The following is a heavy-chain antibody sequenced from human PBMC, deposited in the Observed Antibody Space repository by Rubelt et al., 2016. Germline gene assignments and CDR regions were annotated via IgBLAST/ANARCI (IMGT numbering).Heavy chain of an antibody. J-gene: IGHJ3*02. Sequence: QVQLVQSGAEVKKSGASVKVSCKASGYTFSKYGINWVRQAPGQGLEWMGWISVNSGDTKYAQKVKGGVTMTTDTSTSTAYMERTSLRSDDTAVYSCARATNWNYAFDIWGQGTMVTVSS. CDR1: GYTFSKYG. D-gene: IGHD1-7*01. CDR2: ISVNSGDT. CDR3: ARATNWNYAFDI. V-gene: IGHV1-18*01.